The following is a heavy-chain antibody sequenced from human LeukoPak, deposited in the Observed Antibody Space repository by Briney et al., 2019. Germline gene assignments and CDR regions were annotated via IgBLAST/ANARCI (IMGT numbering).Heavy chain of an antibody. CDR3: ARVMDSSPYHYYYYMDV. V-gene: IGHV4-59*01. CDR1: GGFISGYY. CDR2: IYYSGST. Sequence: PSETLSLTCTVSGGFISGYYWSWIRQPPGKGLEWIGYIYYSGSTNYNPSLKSRVTISVDTSKNQFSLKLSSVTAADTAVYYCARVMDSSPYHYYYYMDVWGKGTTVTVSS. J-gene: IGHJ6*03. D-gene: IGHD6-13*01.